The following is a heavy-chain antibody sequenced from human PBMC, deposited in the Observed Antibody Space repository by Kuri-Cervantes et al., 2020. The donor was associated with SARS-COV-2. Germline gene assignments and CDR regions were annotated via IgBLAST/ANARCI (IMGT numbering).Heavy chain of an antibody. D-gene: IGHD3-22*01. Sequence: GESLKISCTAYGFTFGDYAMSWVRQAPGKGLEWVGFIRSKAYGGTTEYAASVKGRFTISRDDSKSIAYLQMNSLKTEDTAVYYCTRSNFETTPNYYDSSGLDYWGQGTLVTVSS. V-gene: IGHV3-49*04. CDR3: TRSNFETTPNYYDSSGLDY. CDR2: IRSKAYGGTT. J-gene: IGHJ4*02. CDR1: GFTFGDYA.